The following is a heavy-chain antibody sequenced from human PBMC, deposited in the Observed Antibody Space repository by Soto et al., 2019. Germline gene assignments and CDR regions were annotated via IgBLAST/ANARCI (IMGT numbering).Heavy chain of an antibody. J-gene: IGHJ5*01. CDR1: GDRVSSSSVT. D-gene: IGHD1-26*01. V-gene: IGHV6-1*01. CDR3: VRLIGNSWLDF. CDR2: TYYRSKWFN. Sequence: SQTLSLTCAITGDRVSSSSVTWNWIRQSPSRGLKWLGRTYYRSKWFNDYAESVKSRITINPDTSKNQFSLHLNSVTPEDTAVYYCVRLIGNSWLDFWGQGTLVTVSS.